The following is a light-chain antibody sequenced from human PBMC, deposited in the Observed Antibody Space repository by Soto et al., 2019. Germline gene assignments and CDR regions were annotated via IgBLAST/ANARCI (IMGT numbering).Light chain of an antibody. Sequence: QSVLTQPPSASGFPGQSVTLSCTGTSSDVGYYDFVSWYQQHPGKAPKLVIYEVTKRPSGVPDRVSASKSGNTASLTVSGLRAEDEADYYCNSYADSNNFVFGSGTKLTVL. CDR1: SSDVGYYDF. CDR3: NSYADSNNFV. CDR2: EVT. V-gene: IGLV2-8*01. J-gene: IGLJ1*01.